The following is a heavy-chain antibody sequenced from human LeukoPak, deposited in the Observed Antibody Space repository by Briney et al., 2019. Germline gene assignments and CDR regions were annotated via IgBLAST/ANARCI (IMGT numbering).Heavy chain of an antibody. J-gene: IGHJ4*02. Sequence: PGGSLRLSCAVSGFSFNEYAMNWVRQAPGKGLEWVSFISGDGRSTYYADSVKGRFTISRDNAKNTLYLQMNSLRAEDTAVYYCAKKFGSSSWYVGFDYWGQGTLVTVSS. V-gene: IGHV3-43*02. CDR1: GFSFNEYA. CDR3: AKKFGSSSWYVGFDY. CDR2: ISGDGRST. D-gene: IGHD6-19*01.